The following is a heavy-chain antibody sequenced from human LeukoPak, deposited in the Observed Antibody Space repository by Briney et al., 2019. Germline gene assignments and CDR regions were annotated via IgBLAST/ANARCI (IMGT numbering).Heavy chain of an antibody. J-gene: IGHJ4*02. V-gene: IGHV4-59*08. CDR1: GGTIGTYY. Sequence: PSETLSLTCTVSGGTIGTYYWSWIRQPPGKGLEYLGYIYHTGTTSYNPSLKSRVTISVDTSKNQFSLRLSSVTAADTALYYCASSPGLGYSGGSCHFDYWGQGMLVTVSS. D-gene: IGHD2-15*01. CDR2: IYHTGTT. CDR3: ASSPGLGYSGGSCHFDY.